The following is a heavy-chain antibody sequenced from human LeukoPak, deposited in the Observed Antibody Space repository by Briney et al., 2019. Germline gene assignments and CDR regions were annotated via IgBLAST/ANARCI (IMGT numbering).Heavy chain of an antibody. D-gene: IGHD6-13*01. V-gene: IGHV5-51*01. Sequence: GASLKISCRGSGYSFTSHWIGWVRQMPGKGLEWMAIIYAGDSGTRISPSFQGQVTISADQSISTAYLQWSSLKASDTAIYYCTRHTTAAGPDYWGQGPLVTVSS. J-gene: IGHJ4*02. CDR2: IYAGDSGT. CDR1: GYSFTSHW. CDR3: TRHTTAAGPDY.